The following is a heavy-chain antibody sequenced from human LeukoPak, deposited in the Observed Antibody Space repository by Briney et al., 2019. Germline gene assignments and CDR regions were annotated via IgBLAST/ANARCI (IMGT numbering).Heavy chain of an antibody. Sequence: PGGSLRLSCAPSGFTFSSYGMHWVRQAPGKGLEWVAFIRYDGSNKYYADSVKGRFTISRDNSKNTLYLQMNSLRAEDTAVYYCAKDRTSAVAGSFDYWGQGTLVTVSS. J-gene: IGHJ4*02. D-gene: IGHD6-19*01. CDR3: AKDRTSAVAGSFDY. CDR2: IRYDGSNK. V-gene: IGHV3-30*02. CDR1: GFTFSSYG.